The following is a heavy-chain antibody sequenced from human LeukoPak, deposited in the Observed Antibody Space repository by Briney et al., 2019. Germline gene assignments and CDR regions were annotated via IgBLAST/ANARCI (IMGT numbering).Heavy chain of an antibody. D-gene: IGHD1-26*01. J-gene: IGHJ4*02. Sequence: GGSLRLSCAASGFTLSSYAMSWVRQAPGKGLEWVSAISDSGGITYYADSVKGRFTISRDNSRNTLYLQMNSLRAEDTAVYYCAKALVSGSWYYFDYWGQGTLVTVSS. CDR2: ISDSGGIT. CDR3: AKALVSGSWYYFDY. CDR1: GFTLSSYA. V-gene: IGHV3-23*01.